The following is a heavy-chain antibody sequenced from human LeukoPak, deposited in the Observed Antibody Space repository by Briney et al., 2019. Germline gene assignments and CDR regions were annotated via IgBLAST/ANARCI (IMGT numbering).Heavy chain of an antibody. J-gene: IGHJ4*02. CDR1: GFSFNVYS. CDR2: ITSSGRTI. V-gene: IGHV3-48*01. CDR3: ARVVVEMDHDY. D-gene: IGHD5-24*01. Sequence: GGSLRLSCGASGFSFNVYSMSWVRQAPGKGLEWIAYITSSGRTIHYADSVKGRFTISRDNAKDSLYLQMNSLRVEDTAVYYCARVVVEMDHDYWGQGTLVTVAS.